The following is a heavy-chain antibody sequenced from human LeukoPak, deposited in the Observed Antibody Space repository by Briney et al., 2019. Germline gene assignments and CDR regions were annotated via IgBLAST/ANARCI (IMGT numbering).Heavy chain of an antibody. D-gene: IGHD3-10*01. Sequence: GGSLRLSCAASGFTFSNYWMHWVRQAPGKGLVWVSRINTDGSTTRYADSVKGRFTISRDNAKNTLYLQMNSLRADDTAVYYCARDPGDYYMDVWGKGTTVTVSS. CDR2: INTDGSTT. CDR1: GFTFSNYW. CDR3: ARDPGDYYMDV. V-gene: IGHV3-74*01. J-gene: IGHJ6*03.